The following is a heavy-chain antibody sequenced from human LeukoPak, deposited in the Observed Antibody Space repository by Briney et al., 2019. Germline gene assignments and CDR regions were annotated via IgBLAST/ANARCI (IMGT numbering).Heavy chain of an antibody. CDR1: GFTFSSYG. Sequence: GGSLRLSCAASGFTFSSYGMHWVRQAPGKGLEWVSAISGSGGSTYYADSVKGRFTISRDNSKNTLYLQMNSLRAEDTAVYYCAKGRYYYDSSGYYYFDYWGQGTLVTVSS. V-gene: IGHV3-23*01. D-gene: IGHD3-22*01. CDR3: AKGRYYYDSSGYYYFDY. CDR2: ISGSGGST. J-gene: IGHJ4*02.